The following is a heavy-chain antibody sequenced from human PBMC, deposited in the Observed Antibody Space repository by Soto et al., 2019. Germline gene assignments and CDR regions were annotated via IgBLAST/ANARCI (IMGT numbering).Heavy chain of an antibody. Sequence: QVQLVQSGAEVKKSGPSVKVSCKASGYTFPTYGISWVRQAPGQGLEWMGWINVYNGNTYYAQKFQGRVTMTTDTSTSTAYMELRSLRSDDRAVYYCARDDGYGDFDYWGQGTLVIVSS. CDR3: ARDDGYGDFDY. CDR2: INVYNGNT. V-gene: IGHV1-18*01. J-gene: IGHJ4*02. D-gene: IGHD4-17*01. CDR1: GYTFPTYG.